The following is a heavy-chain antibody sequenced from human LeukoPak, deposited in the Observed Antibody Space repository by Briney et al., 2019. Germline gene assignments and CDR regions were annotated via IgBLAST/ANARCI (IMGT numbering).Heavy chain of an antibody. D-gene: IGHD2-15*01. CDR3: TRQDCSGGSCSYVDY. J-gene: IGHJ4*02. CDR1: GFTFSGSD. Sequence: GGSLKLSCAASGFTFSGSDMHWVRQASRKGLEWVGLIRSKPHSYTTVYAASVQGRFTISRDDSKNTAYLQMNSLKAEDTAVYYCTRQDCSGGSCSYVDYWGQGTLVTVSS. V-gene: IGHV3-73*01. CDR2: IRSKPHSYTT.